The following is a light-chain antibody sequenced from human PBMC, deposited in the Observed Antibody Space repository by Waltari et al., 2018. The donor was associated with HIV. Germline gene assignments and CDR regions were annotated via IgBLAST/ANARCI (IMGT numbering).Light chain of an antibody. V-gene: IGLV2-14*03. CDR2: DVT. J-gene: IGLJ2*01. Sequence: QSALTQPASVSGSPGQSITISCAGTGAEIGAYYYVVWYQKLPDSVPKLIIYDVTSRPPGISDRFAASKSGNAASLTIYGLQAEDEGDYYCSSYTTFNTVIFGGGTKLNVL. CDR1: GAEIGAYYY. CDR3: SSYTTFNTVI.